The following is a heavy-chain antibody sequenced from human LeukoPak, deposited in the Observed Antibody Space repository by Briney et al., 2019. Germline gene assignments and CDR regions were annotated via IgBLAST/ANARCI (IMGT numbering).Heavy chain of an antibody. CDR2: IYPGDSDT. D-gene: IGHD2-15*01. Sequence: PGESLKISCKGSGYIFPNYWIAWVRQMPGKGLEWMGIIYPGDSDTRYNPSFQGQVTISADKSISTAYLQWSSLKASDTAIYYCARLHCSGGSCYSGSAYYFDYWGQGTLVTVSS. CDR1: GYIFPNYW. J-gene: IGHJ4*02. V-gene: IGHV5-51*01. CDR3: ARLHCSGGSCYSGSAYYFDY.